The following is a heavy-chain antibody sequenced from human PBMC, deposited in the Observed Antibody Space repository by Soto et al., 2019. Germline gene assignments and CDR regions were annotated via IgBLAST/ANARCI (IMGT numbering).Heavy chain of an antibody. Sequence: EVQLLESGGGLVQPGGSLRLSCAASGFTFSSYAMSWVRQAPGKGLEWVSAISGSGGSTYYADSVKGRFTISRDNSKSTLYLQMNSLRVEDTAVYYCARPSAWLGPFDVWGQGTMVTVSS. J-gene: IGHJ3*01. V-gene: IGHV3-23*01. CDR2: ISGSGGST. CDR1: GFTFSSYA. CDR3: ARPSAWLGPFDV. D-gene: IGHD6-19*01.